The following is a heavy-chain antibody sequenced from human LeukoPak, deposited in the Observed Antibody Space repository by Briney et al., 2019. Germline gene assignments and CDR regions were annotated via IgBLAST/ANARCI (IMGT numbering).Heavy chain of an antibody. V-gene: IGHV1-8*01. CDR3: TITFGGVIVLDAFDI. CDR1: GYTFTSYD. Sequence: ASVKVPCKASGYTFTSYDINWVRQATGQGLEWMGWMNPNSGNTGYAQKFQGRVTMTRNTSISTAYMELSSLRSEDTAVYYCTITFGGVIVLDAFDIWGQGTMVTVSS. D-gene: IGHD3-16*02. J-gene: IGHJ3*02. CDR2: MNPNSGNT.